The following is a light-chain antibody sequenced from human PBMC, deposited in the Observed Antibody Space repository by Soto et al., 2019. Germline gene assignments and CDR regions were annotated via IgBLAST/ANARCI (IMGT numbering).Light chain of an antibody. CDR3: GADHGVGSNFVDV. V-gene: IGLV9-49*01. Sequence: QPVLTQPPSASASLGASVTLTCTLSSGYSNYKVDWYQQRPGKGPRFVMRVGTGGIVGSKGDGIPDRFSVLGSGLNRYLTIKNIQEEDESDYHCGADHGVGSNFVDVFGGGTQLTVL. J-gene: IGLJ7*01. CDR2: VGTGGIVG. CDR1: SGYSNYK.